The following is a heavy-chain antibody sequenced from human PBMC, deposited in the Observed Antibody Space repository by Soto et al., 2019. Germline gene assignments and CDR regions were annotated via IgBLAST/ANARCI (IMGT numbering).Heavy chain of an antibody. D-gene: IGHD2-8*01. Sequence: GGSLRLSCAASGFTFSSYSMNWVRQAPGKGLEWVSYISSSSSTIYYADSVKGRFTISRDNAKNSLYLQMNSLRAEDTAVYYCARTYCTNGVCYGNWFDPWGQGTLVTVSS. CDR3: ARTYCTNGVCYGNWFDP. J-gene: IGHJ5*02. CDR2: ISSSSSTI. CDR1: GFTFSSYS. V-gene: IGHV3-48*01.